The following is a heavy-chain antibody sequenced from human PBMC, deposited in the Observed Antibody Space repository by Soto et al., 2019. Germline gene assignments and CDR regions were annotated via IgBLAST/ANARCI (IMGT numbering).Heavy chain of an antibody. Sequence: ASVKVSCKASGYTFTSYGISWVRQAPGQGLEWMGWISAYNGNTNYAQKLQGRVTMTTDTSTSTAYMELSSLRSEDTAVYYCAGWCGGGSCYSRGRLSFDDRGQGPLATVP. CDR1: GYTFTSYG. CDR3: AGWCGGGSCYSRGRLSFDD. CDR2: ISAYNGNT. J-gene: IGHJ4*02. D-gene: IGHD2-15*01. V-gene: IGHV1-18*01.